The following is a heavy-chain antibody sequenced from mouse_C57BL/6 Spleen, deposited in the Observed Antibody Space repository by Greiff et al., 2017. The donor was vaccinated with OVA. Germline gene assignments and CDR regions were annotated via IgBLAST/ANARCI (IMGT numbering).Heavy chain of an antibody. J-gene: IGHJ1*03. D-gene: IGHD1-1*01. CDR2: IDPSDSYT. V-gene: IGHV1-69*01. Sequence: VQLQQPGAELVMPGASVKLSCKASGYTFTSYWMHWVKQRPGKGLEWIGEIDPSDSYTNYNQKFKGKSTLTVDKSSSRADRQLSSRTSEDAAVYYCARSGTTVVAPYWYFDVWGTGTTVTVSS. CDR3: ARSGTTVVAPYWYFDV. CDR1: GYTFTSYW.